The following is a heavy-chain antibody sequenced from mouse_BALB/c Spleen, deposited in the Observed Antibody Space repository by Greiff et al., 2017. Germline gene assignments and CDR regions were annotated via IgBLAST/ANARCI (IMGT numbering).Heavy chain of an antibody. J-gene: IGHJ2*01. D-gene: IGHD1-1*02. CDR3: ASGGDY. Sequence: QVQLQQPGAELVMPGASVKMSCKASGYTFTDYWMHWVKQRPGQGLEWIGAIDTSDSYTSYNQKFKGKATLTVDESSSTAYMQLSSLTSEDSAVYYCASGGDYWGQGTTLTVSS. CDR1: GYTFTDYW. CDR2: IDTSDSYT. V-gene: IGHV1-69*01.